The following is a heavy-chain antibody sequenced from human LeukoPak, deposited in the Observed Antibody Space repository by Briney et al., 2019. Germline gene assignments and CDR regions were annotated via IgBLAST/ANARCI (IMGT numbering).Heavy chain of an antibody. J-gene: IGHJ5*02. CDR2: IYTSGST. Sequence: PSETLSLTCTVSGGSISSGSYYWSWIRQPAGKGLEWIGRIYTSGSTNYNPSLKSRVTISVDTSKNQFSLKLSSVTAADTAVYYCARDCGGDCYGAVDPWGQGTLVTVSS. CDR3: ARDCGGDCYGAVDP. CDR1: GGSISSGSYY. V-gene: IGHV4-61*02. D-gene: IGHD2-21*01.